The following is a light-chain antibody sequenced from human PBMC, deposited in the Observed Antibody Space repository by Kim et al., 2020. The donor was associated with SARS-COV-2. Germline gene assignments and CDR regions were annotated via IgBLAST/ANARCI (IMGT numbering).Light chain of an antibody. V-gene: IGKV3-20*01. CDR1: ESVSSSY. J-gene: IGKJ4*01. CDR2: GAS. CDR3: QQYGSSPLT. Sequence: SPGERATLTCRASESVSSSYLARYQQKPGQAPRHLIYGASSRATGIPDRFSGSGSATDFTLTISRLEPEDFAVYYCQQYGSSPLTFGGGTKVDIK.